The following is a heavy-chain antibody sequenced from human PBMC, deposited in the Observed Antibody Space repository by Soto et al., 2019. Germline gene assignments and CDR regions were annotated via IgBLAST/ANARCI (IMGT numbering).Heavy chain of an antibody. Sequence: PGGSLRLSCAASGFTFSSYSMNWVRQAPGKGLEWVSYISSSSTIYYADSVKGRFTISRDNAKNSLYLQLNSLRAEDAAVYYCAREAPYYGMDVWGQGTTVTVSS. CDR1: GFTFSSYS. CDR3: AREAPYYGMDV. V-gene: IGHV3-48*01. CDR2: ISSSSTI. J-gene: IGHJ6*02.